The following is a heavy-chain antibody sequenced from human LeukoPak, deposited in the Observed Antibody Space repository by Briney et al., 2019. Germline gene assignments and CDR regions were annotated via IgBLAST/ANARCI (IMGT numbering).Heavy chain of an antibody. D-gene: IGHD3-10*01. CDR3: AKNPLWFGEFPIYYFDY. J-gene: IGHJ4*02. Sequence: GGSLRLSCAASGFTFSSYGMSWVRQAPGKGLEWVSAISGSGGSTYYADSVKGRFTISRDNSKNTLYLQMNSLRAEDTAVYYCAKNPLWFGEFPIYYFDYWGQGTLVTVSS. V-gene: IGHV3-23*01. CDR1: GFTFSSYG. CDR2: ISGSGGST.